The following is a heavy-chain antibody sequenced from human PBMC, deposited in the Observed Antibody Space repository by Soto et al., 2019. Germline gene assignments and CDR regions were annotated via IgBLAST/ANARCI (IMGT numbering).Heavy chain of an antibody. J-gene: IGHJ6*02. CDR1: GFTFTSSA. CDR3: AGHSSGWSYYYYGMDA. CDR2: IVVGSGNT. Sequence: SVKVSCKASGFTFTSSAVQWVRQARGQRLEWIGWIVVGSGNTNYAQKFQERVTITRDMSTSTAYMERSSLRSEDTAVYYCAGHSSGWSYYYYGMDAWGQGTTVTSP. V-gene: IGHV1-58*01. D-gene: IGHD6-19*01.